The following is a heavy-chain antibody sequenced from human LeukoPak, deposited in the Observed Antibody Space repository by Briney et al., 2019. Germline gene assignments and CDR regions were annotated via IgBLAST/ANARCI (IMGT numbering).Heavy chain of an antibody. D-gene: IGHD6-19*01. J-gene: IGHJ3*01. V-gene: IGHV1-18*01. CDR3: ARAWIAVANDAFDV. Sequence: ASVKVSCKASGYTFTSYGISWVRQAPGQGLEWMGWISAYNGNTNYAQKLQGRVTMTTDTSTSTAYMELRSLRSDDTAVYYCARAWIAVANDAFDVWGQGTMVTVSS. CDR1: GYTFTSYG. CDR2: ISAYNGNT.